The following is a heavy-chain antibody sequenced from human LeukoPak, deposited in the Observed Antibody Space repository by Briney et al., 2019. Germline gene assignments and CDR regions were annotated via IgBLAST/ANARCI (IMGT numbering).Heavy chain of an antibody. CDR2: IYHSGST. V-gene: IGHV4-39*07. J-gene: IGHJ4*02. CDR1: GGSISSSSYY. Sequence: SETLSLTCTVSGGSISSSSYYWGWIRQPPGKGLEWIGSIYHSGSTYYNPSLKSRVTISVDTSKNQFSLKLSSVTAADTAVYYCARGLVVVIGFDYWGQGTLVTVSS. CDR3: ARGLVVVIGFDY. D-gene: IGHD2-21*01.